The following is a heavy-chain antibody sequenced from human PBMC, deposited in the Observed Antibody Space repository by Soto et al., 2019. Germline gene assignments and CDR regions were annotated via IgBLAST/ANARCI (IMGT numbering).Heavy chain of an antibody. V-gene: IGHV3-30-3*01. J-gene: IGHJ6*02. CDR2: ISYDGNNK. CDR3: ARAGCDGGSCYTLVGLRYGMDV. CDR1: GFTFSSYA. Sequence: QVQLVESGGDVVQPGRSLRLSCAASGFTFSSYAMYWVRQATGKGLEWVAVISYDGNNKYYADSVKGRFTISRDNSKNTLYLQMNSLRAEDTAVYYCARAGCDGGSCYTLVGLRYGMDVWGQGTTVTVSS. D-gene: IGHD2-15*01.